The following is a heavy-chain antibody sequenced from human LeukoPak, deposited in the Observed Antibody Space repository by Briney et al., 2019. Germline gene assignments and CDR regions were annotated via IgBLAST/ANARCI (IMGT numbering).Heavy chain of an antibody. CDR3: AKHPTLYSSGWYYFDY. CDR2: ISGSGGST. D-gene: IGHD6-19*01. V-gene: IGHV3-23*01. Sequence: GGSLRLSCAASGFTFSSYAMSWVRQAPGKGLEWVSAISGSGGSTYYADSVKGRFTISRDNSKNTRYLQMNSLRAEDTAVYYCAKHPTLYSSGWYYFDYWGQGTLVTVYS. J-gene: IGHJ4*02. CDR1: GFTFSSYA.